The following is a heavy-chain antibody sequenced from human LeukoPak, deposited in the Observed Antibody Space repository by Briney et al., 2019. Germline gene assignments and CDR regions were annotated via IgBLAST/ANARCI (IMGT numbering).Heavy chain of an antibody. J-gene: IGHJ4*02. D-gene: IGHD6-6*01. V-gene: IGHV4-59*01. CDR3: ARSSIAAPPDY. CDR1: GGSISSYY. Sequence: PSETLSLTCTVSGGSISSYYWSWIRQPPGKGLEWIGYIYDSGRPNYNPSLRSRGTISLDTLKNQFSLKLSSVTAADTAVYYCARSSIAAPPDYWGQGTLVTVSS. CDR2: IYDSGRP.